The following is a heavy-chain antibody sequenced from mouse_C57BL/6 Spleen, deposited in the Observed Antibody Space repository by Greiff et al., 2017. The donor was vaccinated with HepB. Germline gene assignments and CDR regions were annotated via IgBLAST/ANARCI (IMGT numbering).Heavy chain of an antibody. J-gene: IGHJ4*01. D-gene: IGHD2-2*01. CDR1: GFNIKNTY. CDR2: IDPANGNT. Sequence: EVKLVESVAELVRPGASVKLSCTASGFNIKNTYMHWVKQRPEQGLEWIGRIDPANGNTKYAPKFQGKATITADTSSNTAYLQLSSLTSEDTAIYYCASVLYYGYVGYAMDYWGQGTSVTVSS. V-gene: IGHV14-3*01. CDR3: ASVLYYGYVGYAMDY.